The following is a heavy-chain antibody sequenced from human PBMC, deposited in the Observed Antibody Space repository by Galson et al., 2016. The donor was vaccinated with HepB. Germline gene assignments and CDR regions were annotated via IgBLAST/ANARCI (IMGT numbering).Heavy chain of an antibody. J-gene: IGHJ4*02. Sequence: SLRLSCAASGFTFTNYAMSWVRQAPGTGLEFVSAVSGSADSAHYADSVKGRFTISRDNSKNTLYLQMNSLRAEDTAIYYCARDSGTPPPRRGPSSGYWGQGTLVTVSS. CDR2: VSGSADSA. D-gene: IGHD1-26*01. CDR3: ARDSGTPPPRRGPSSGY. V-gene: IGHV3-23*01. CDR1: GFTFTNYA.